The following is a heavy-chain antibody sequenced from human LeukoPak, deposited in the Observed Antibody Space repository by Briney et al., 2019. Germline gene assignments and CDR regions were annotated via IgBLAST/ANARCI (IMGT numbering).Heavy chain of an antibody. CDR3: ARGVVAAAGRTFDF. J-gene: IGHJ4*02. V-gene: IGHV4-39*07. CDR1: GGSISSSSYY. Sequence: SETLSLTCTVSGGSISSSSYYWGWIRQPPGTGLECIESIYYSGSTYYNPSLKSRVTISVDTSKNQFSLKLSSLTAADTAVYYCARGVVAAAGRTFDFWGQGTLVTVSS. CDR2: IYYSGST. D-gene: IGHD6-13*01.